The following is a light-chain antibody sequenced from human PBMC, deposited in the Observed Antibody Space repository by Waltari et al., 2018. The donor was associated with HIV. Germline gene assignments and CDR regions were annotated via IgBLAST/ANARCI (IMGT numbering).Light chain of an antibody. V-gene: IGLV3-21*04. J-gene: IGLJ3*02. CDR1: NIERKS. Sequence: SSVLTQPPSVSVAPGKTARITCGGNNIERKSVHWYQQKPGQAPALVIYYDSDRPSGIPGRCAGANSGDTATLTISRVGDGDEADYYCQVWDSSSDHVLFGGGTKLTVL. CDR3: QVWDSSSDHVL. CDR2: YDS.